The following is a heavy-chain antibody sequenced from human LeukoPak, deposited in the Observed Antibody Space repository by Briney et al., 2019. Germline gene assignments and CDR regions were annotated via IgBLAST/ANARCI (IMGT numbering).Heavy chain of an antibody. CDR3: ARQLRFLEWSEI. V-gene: IGHV4-34*01. J-gene: IGHJ3*02. CDR2: INHSGST. Sequence: PSETLSLTCAVYGGSFSGYYWSWIRQPPGKGLEWIGEINHSGSTNYNPSLKSRVTISVDTSKNQFSLKLSSVTAADTAVYYCARQLRFLEWSEIWGQGTMVTVSS. CDR1: GGSFSGYY. D-gene: IGHD3-3*01.